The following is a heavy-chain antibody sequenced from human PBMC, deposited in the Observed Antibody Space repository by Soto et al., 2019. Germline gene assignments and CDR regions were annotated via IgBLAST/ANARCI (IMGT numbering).Heavy chain of an antibody. CDR2: ISSGSKTI. CDR3: AREDILGVRSFDY. J-gene: IGHJ4*02. V-gene: IGHV3-48*02. CDR1: GFTFSGYS. Sequence: GGSLRLSCAASGFTFSGYSVNWVRQAPGKGLEWVSYISSGSKTIYYADSVKGRFTVSRDNAKNSQYLQMNSLRDEDTAVYYCAREDILGVRSFDYWGQGTLVTVSS. D-gene: IGHD3-9*01.